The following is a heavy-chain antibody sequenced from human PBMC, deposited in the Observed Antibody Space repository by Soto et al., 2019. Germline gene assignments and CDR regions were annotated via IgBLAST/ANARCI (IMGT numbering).Heavy chain of an antibody. CDR1: GYTFTSYA. J-gene: IGHJ4*02. CDR3: ARAAPAADY. V-gene: IGHV1-18*03. CDR2: ISDYNGNT. Sequence: QVQLVQSGAEVKKPGASVKVSCKASGYTFTSYAISWVRQAPGQGLEWMGWISDYNGNTNYAQKLQGRVTMTTDTSPRRAYMELRSLTSDDMAVYYCARAAPAADYWGQGTLVTVSS.